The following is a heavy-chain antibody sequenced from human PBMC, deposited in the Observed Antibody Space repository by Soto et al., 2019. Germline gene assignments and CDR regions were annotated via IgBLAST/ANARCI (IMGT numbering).Heavy chain of an antibody. V-gene: IGHV2-5*02. Sequence: QITLNASGPTVVKPAETLTLTCTFPGFSLTTSGVGVGWIRQSPGKAPEWLAPIYLDDDKRYSASLKSRLTITKYTSNNVVILTLASVDPADTATYYCAQRILRTVLGFVTTTAVYFDMCGQGTPVVVSS. CDR3: AQRILRTVLGFVTTTAVYFDM. J-gene: IGHJ4*02. CDR1: GFSLTTSGVG. D-gene: IGHD1-1*01. CDR2: IYLDDDK.